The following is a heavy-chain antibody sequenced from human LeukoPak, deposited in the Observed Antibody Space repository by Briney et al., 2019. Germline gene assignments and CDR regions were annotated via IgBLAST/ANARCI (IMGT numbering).Heavy chain of an antibody. D-gene: IGHD3-3*01. CDR2: ISAYNGNT. Sequence: ASVKVSCKASGYIFTSYGISWVRQAPGQGLEWMGWISAYNGNTNHAQNFQGRVTVTTERSTSTAYMELRSLRSDDTAVYYCARDRGTYYDFWSGYHYWGQGTLVTVSS. CDR3: ARDRGTYYDFWSGYHY. J-gene: IGHJ4*02. V-gene: IGHV1-18*01. CDR1: GYIFTSYG.